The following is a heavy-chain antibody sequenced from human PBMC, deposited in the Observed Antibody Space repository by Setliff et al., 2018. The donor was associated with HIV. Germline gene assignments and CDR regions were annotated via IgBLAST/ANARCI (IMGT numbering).Heavy chain of an antibody. D-gene: IGHD1-26*01. CDR1: GGSISSDNW. Sequence: LSLTCTVSGGSISSDNWWTWVRQAPGKGLEWIGEIYHSEYTNYNPSLKSRVSMSLDTSKNQFSLKLTSVTAADTAVYYCARGGTSSNWFDPWGQGTLVTVSS. V-gene: IGHV4-4*02. CDR3: ARGGTSSNWFDP. J-gene: IGHJ5*02. CDR2: IYHSEYT.